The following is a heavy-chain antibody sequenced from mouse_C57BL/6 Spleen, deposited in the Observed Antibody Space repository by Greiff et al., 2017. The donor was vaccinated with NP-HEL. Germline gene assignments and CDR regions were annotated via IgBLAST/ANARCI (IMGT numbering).Heavy chain of an antibody. CDR3: AKHGYYGSSYPRYWYFDV. CDR1: GFSLTSYG. D-gene: IGHD1-1*01. CDR2: IWGGGST. V-gene: IGHV2-9*01. Sequence: VQVVESGPGLVAPSQSLSITCTVSGFSLTSYGVDWVRQPPGKGLEWLGVIWGGGSTNYNSALMSRLSISKDNSKRQVFLKMNRLQTDDTAMYYCAKHGYYGSSYPRYWYFDVWGTGTTVTVSS. J-gene: IGHJ1*03.